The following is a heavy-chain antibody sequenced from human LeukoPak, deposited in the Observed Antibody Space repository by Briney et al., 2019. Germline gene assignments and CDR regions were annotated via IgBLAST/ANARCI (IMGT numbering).Heavy chain of an antibody. CDR3: ARGDCWSGAPTD. D-gene: IGHD3-3*01. V-gene: IGHV4-59*01. CDR1: GGSISRYY. J-gene: IGHJ4*02. Sequence: SETLSLTCTVSGGSISRYYWSWIRQPPGTGLEWIGYIYYTGRADYNPSLKSRVSMSVDTSKNQFSLRVNSMTAADTAVYYCARGDCWSGAPTDWGQGTLVTVSS. CDR2: IYYTGRA.